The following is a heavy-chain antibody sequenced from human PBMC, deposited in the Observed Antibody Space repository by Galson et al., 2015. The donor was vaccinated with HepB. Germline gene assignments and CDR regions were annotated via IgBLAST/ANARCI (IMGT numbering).Heavy chain of an antibody. CDR3: ARDPCIAVAGTSGCWYFDL. CDR1: GFTFSSYA. CDR2: ISYDGSNK. Sequence: SLRLSCAASGFTFSSYAMHWVRQAPGKGLEWVAVISYDGSNKYYADSVKGRFTISRDNSKNTLYLQMNSLRAEDTAVYYCARDPCIAVAGTSGCWYFDLWGRGTLVTVSS. J-gene: IGHJ2*01. V-gene: IGHV3-30-3*01. D-gene: IGHD6-19*01.